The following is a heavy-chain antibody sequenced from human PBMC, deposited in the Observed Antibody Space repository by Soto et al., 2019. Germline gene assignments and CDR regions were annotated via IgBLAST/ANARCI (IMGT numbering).Heavy chain of an antibody. CDR2: ISGSGGST. CDR3: AKDGYSSSWYAGGFDP. Sequence: EVQLLESGGGLVQPGGSLRLSCAASGFTFSSYAMSWVRQAPGKGLEWVSAISGSGGSTYYADSVKGRFTISRDNSKNXLYLQMNSLRAEDTAVYYCAKDGYSSSWYAGGFDPWGQGTLVTVSS. V-gene: IGHV3-23*01. D-gene: IGHD6-13*01. J-gene: IGHJ5*02. CDR1: GFTFSSYA.